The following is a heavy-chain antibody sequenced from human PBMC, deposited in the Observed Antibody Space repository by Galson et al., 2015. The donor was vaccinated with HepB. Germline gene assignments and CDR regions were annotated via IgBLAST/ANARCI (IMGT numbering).Heavy chain of an antibody. CDR1: GFTFSSYA. J-gene: IGHJ4*02. CDR2: ISGAGGNT. CDR3: AQDLTGGYYGSGNIH. Sequence: SLRLSCAASGFTFSSYAMSWVRQAPGKGLEWVSLISGAGGNTYYADSVKGRFTISRDNSKNTLYLQMNSLRAEDTAIYYCAQDLTGGYYGSGNIHWGQGTPVTVSA. V-gene: IGHV3-23*01. D-gene: IGHD3-10*01.